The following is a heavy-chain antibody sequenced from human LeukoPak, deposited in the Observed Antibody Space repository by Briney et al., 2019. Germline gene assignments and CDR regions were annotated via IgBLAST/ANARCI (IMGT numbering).Heavy chain of an antibody. V-gene: IGHV1-2*02. CDR1: GYTFTDYQ. CDR2: INPNTGGT. D-gene: IGHD3-3*01. J-gene: IGHJ5*02. CDR3: AKDRQEWVPSNWFAP. Sequence: GASVKVSCKASGYTFTDYQLHWVRQAPGQGLGWMGWINPNTGGTKYAQNFQGRVSMTRDTSINTAYMELTSLTSDDTAVYFCAKDRQEWVPSNWFAPWGQGTLVTVS.